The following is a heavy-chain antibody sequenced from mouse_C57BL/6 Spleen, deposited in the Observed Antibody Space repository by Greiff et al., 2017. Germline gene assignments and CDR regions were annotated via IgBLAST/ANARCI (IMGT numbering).Heavy chain of an antibody. D-gene: IGHD1-1*01. V-gene: IGHV1-50*01. J-gene: IGHJ3*01. CDR3: ARGITTVAY. CDR2: IDTSDSSP. Sequence: VQLQQPGAELVKPGASVKLSCKASGYTFTSYWMQWVKQRPGQGLEWSGEIDTSDSSPNSNQKLKANSAWTLDTSSSTAYMQLSSLTSEDSAVYYCARGITTVAYWGQGTLVTVSA. CDR1: GYTFTSYW.